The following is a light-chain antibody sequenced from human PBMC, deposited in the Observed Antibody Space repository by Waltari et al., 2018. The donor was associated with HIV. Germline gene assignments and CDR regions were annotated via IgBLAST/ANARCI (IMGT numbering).Light chain of an antibody. CDR2: NGS. CDR1: NIGSKR. Sequence: SYVLTQPPSVSVAPGQTARITCGGNNIGSKRVPWYQQKPGQAPVLVVYNGSDRPSGPPERFSGSNSGKTATLTITRVEAGDEADYYCHVWDRGTDHHAFGTGTKVTVL. CDR3: HVWDRGTDHHA. V-gene: IGLV3-21*02. J-gene: IGLJ1*01.